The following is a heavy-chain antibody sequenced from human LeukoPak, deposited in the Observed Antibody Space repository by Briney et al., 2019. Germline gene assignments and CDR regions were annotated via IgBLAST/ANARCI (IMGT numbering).Heavy chain of an antibody. J-gene: IGHJ6*03. D-gene: IGHD2-15*01. CDR3: ARLPSATYYYYYMDV. CDR1: GYSISSGYY. CDR2: IYHSGST. Sequence: PSETLSLTCAVSGYSISSGYYWGWLRQPPGKGLEWIGSIYHSGSTYYNPSLKSRVTISVDTSKNQFSLKLSSVTAADTAVYYCARLPSATYYYYYMDVWGKGTTVTVSS. V-gene: IGHV4-38-2*01.